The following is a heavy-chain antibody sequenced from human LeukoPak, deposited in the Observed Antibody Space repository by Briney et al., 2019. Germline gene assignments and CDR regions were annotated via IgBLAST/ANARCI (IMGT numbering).Heavy chain of an antibody. CDR2: ISGSGGST. CDR3: AKHAARSSSSGYYFDY. CDR1: GFTFSSYA. V-gene: IGHV3-23*01. J-gene: IGHJ4*02. D-gene: IGHD6-6*01. Sequence: PGGSLRLSCAASGFTFSSYAMSWVRQAPGKGLEWVSAISGSGGSTYYADSVKGRFTISRDNSKNTLYLRMNSLRAEDTAVYYCAKHAARSSSSGYYFDYWGQGTLVTVSS.